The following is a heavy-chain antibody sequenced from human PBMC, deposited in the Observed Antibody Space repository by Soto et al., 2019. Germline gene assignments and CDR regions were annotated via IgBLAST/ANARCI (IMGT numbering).Heavy chain of an antibody. V-gene: IGHV1-18*01. Sequence: GASVKVSCKASGYTFTSYGISWVRQAPGQGLEWMGWISAYNGNTNYAQKLQGRVTMTTDTSTSTAYMELRSLRSDDTAVYYCARMNGTKSVCYRVWFVMWGEGTVLSVSS. CDR2: ISAYNGNT. CDR3: ARMNGTKSVCYRVWFVM. CDR1: GYTFTSYG. D-gene: IGHD2-8*01. J-gene: IGHJ4*02.